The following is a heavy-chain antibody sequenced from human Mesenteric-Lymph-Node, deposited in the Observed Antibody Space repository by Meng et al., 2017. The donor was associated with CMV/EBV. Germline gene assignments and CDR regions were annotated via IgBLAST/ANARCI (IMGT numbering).Heavy chain of an antibody. J-gene: IGHJ6*02. CDR3: ARDRIRIAAADYYYYGMDV. CDR2: IIPILGIA. V-gene: IGHV1-69*10. CDR1: GGTFSSYA. Sequence: SVKVSCKASGGTFSSYAISWVRQAPGQGREWMGGIIPILGIANYAQKFQGRVTITADKSTSTAYMELSSLRSEDTAVYYCARDRIRIAAADYYYYGMDVWGQGTTVTVSS. D-gene: IGHD6-13*01.